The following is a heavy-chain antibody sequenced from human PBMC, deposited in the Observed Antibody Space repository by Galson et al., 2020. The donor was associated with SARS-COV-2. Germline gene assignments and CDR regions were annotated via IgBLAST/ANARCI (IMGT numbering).Heavy chain of an antibody. CDR3: AKDLSDIVLIWGNLPGAFDI. CDR2: ISGSGGST. J-gene: IGHJ3*02. D-gene: IGHD2-8*01. CDR1: GFTFSSYA. Sequence: GSLRLSCAASGFTFSSYAMSWVRQAPGKGLEWVSAISGSGGSTYYADSVKGRFTISRDNSKNTLYLQMNSLRAEDTAVYYCAKDLSDIVLIWGNLPGAFDIWGQGTMVTVSS. V-gene: IGHV3-23*01.